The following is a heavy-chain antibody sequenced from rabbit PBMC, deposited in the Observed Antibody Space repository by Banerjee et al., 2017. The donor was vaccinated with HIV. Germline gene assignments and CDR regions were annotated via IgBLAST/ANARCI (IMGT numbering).Heavy chain of an antibody. CDR2: INASTGKP. Sequence: QEQLVESGGGLVQPEGSLTLTCKASGFSFNGRDVMCWVRQAPGKGLEWIACINASTGKPVYATRASGRFTISRTSSTTVTLRMTSLTAADRATYFCARDLVGVIGWNFYLWGPGTLVTVS. V-gene: IGHV1S45*01. CDR1: GFSFNGRDV. D-gene: IGHD1-1*01. CDR3: ARDLVGVIGWNFYL. J-gene: IGHJ4*01.